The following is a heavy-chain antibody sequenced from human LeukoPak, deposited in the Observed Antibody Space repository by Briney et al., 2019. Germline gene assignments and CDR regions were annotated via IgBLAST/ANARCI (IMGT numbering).Heavy chain of an antibody. CDR3: ARDATTELGTVYMDV. CDR1: GFIFSDYY. Sequence: GGSLRLSCTTSGFIFSDYYMSWIRQAPGKGLEWVSYISSSGSIIYYADSVKGRFTISRDNAKNSLYLQMNSLRVEDTAVYYCARDATTELGTVYMDVWGKGTTVTISS. CDR2: ISSSGSII. J-gene: IGHJ6*03. V-gene: IGHV3-11*04. D-gene: IGHD4-17*01.